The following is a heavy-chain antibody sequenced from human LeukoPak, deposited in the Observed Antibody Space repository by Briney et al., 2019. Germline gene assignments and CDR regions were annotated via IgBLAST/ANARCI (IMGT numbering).Heavy chain of an antibody. D-gene: IGHD6-19*01. CDR2: INPNSGDT. V-gene: IGHV1-2*02. CDR1: GYTFTGYY. CDR3: ARSHSSGWDHFVDY. Sequence: AASVKVSCKTSGYTFTGYYIHWVRQAPGQGLEWMGWINPNSGDTKYAQKFQGRVSMTRDTSISTGYMELSRLGSDDTAMYYCARSHSSGWDHFVDYWGQGTLVTVAS. J-gene: IGHJ4*02.